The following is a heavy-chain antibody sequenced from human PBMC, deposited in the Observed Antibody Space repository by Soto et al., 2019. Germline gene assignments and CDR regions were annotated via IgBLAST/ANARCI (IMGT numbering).Heavy chain of an antibody. CDR1: GYTFASYG. D-gene: IGHD5-12*01. J-gene: IGHJ6*02. CDR2: ISAYTGNT. CDR3: ERAGWLRSQFYYYYGMDV. Sequence: QVQLVQSGAEVKKPGASVKVSCKASGYTFASYGISWVRQAPGQGLEWMGWISAYTGNTNYGQKLQGRVTMTTDTSTSTAFMELRSMRSDDTAVYYCERAGWLRSQFYYYYGMDVWGQGTTVTDSS. V-gene: IGHV1-18*01.